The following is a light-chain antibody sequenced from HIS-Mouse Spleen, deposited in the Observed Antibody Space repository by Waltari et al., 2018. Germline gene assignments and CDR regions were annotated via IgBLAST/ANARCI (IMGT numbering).Light chain of an antibody. J-gene: IGLJ2*01. CDR3: SLYTSSSTLV. CDR2: EVS. V-gene: IGLV2-18*01. CDR1: SSAVGSYNR. Sequence: QSALTQPPSVSGSPGQSVTISCTGTSSAVGSYNRVPGYQQPPGTAPTLMIYEVSNRPSGVPDRFSGSKSGNTASLTISGLQAEDEADYYCSLYTSSSTLVFGGGTKLTVL.